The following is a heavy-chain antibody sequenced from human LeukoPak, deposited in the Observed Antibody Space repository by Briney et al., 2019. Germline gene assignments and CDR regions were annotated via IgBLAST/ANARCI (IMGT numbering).Heavy chain of an antibody. V-gene: IGHV3-30-3*01. Sequence: GGSLRLSCAASGFTFSIYWMHWVRQAPGKGLEWVAVISYDGSNKYYADSVKGRFTISRDNSKNTLYLQMNSLRAEDTAVYYCARDGYYGDYGLYFDYWGQGTLVTVSS. CDR2: ISYDGSNK. D-gene: IGHD4-17*01. CDR1: GFTFSIYW. CDR3: ARDGYYGDYGLYFDY. J-gene: IGHJ4*02.